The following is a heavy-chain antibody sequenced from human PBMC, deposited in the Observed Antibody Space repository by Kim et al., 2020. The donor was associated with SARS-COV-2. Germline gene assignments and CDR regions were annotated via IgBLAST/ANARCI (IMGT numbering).Heavy chain of an antibody. CDR1: GHFFTRDS. CDR2: IDCGNGNT. Sequence: ASVKVSCKTSGHFFTRDSIHWVRQAPGQGLEWMGGIDCGNGNTLYSQKFQGRVTFTTDTSASTAYMELSFLRSEDSAVYYFLGGFYFDYWGQGTLVTVSS. J-gene: IGHJ4*02. D-gene: IGHD3-16*01. CDR3: LGGFYFDY. V-gene: IGHV1-3*01.